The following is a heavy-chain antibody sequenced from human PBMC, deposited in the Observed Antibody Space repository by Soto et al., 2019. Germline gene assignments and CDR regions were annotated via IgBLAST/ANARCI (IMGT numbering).Heavy chain of an antibody. J-gene: IGHJ5*02. V-gene: IGHV4-31*03. D-gene: IGHD2-2*01. CDR3: ATVRGNPLLGWFDP. CDR1: GGSISSGGYY. CDR2: IYHSGTT. Sequence: QVQLQESGPGLVKPSQTLSLTCTVSGGSISSGGYYWSWIRQHPGKGLEWIGYIYHSGTTYYNPSLKSRVTISVDTSKNQFSLKLTSVTAADTAVYYCATVRGNPLLGWFDPWGQGTLCTVSS.